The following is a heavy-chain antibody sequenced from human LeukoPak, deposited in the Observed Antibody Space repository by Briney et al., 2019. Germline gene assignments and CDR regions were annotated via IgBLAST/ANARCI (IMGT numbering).Heavy chain of an antibody. Sequence: GRSLRLSCAASGFTFSSYAMHWVRQAPGKGLEWVAVISYDGSNKYYADSVKGRFTISRDNSKNTLYLQMNSLRAEDTAVYYCARSPPNYYDSSGYPGWYFDLWGRGTLVTVSS. V-gene: IGHV3-30-3*01. J-gene: IGHJ2*01. CDR3: ARSPPNYYDSSGYPGWYFDL. D-gene: IGHD3-22*01. CDR2: ISYDGSNK. CDR1: GFTFSSYA.